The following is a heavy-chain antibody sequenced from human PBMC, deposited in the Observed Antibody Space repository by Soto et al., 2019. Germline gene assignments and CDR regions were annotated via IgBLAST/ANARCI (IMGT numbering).Heavy chain of an antibody. CDR1: GGSFSGYY. Sequence: SETLSLTCAVYGGSFSGYYWSWIRQPPGKGLEWIGEINHSGSTNYNPSLKSRVTISVDTSKNQFSLKLSSVTAADTAVYYCARAAPRYCSGGSCYSGRDDWGQGSLVTVP. V-gene: IGHV4-34*01. CDR2: INHSGST. CDR3: ARAAPRYCSGGSCYSGRDD. D-gene: IGHD2-15*01. J-gene: IGHJ4*02.